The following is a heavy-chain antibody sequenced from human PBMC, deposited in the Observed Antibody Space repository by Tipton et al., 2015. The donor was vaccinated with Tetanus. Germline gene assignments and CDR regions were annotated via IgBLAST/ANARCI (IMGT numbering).Heavy chain of an antibody. CDR3: ARGTFHAFDF. CDR2: IRDNGNS. D-gene: IGHD2/OR15-2a*01. Sequence: LRLSCTVSGDSISSGPYSWSWIRQRTGKGLEWIGHIRDNGNSYANPSLSGRVTMSVDTRKNQFSLNLTSMSVADTATYYCARGTFHAFDFWGQGVQVTVSS. CDR1: GDSISSGPYS. J-gene: IGHJ4*02. V-gene: IGHV4-31*02.